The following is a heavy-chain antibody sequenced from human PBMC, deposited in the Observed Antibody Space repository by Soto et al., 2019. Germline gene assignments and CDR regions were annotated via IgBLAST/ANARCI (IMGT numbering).Heavy chain of an antibody. J-gene: IGHJ5*02. CDR2: IPYSGTV. CDR3: AGDNGVTAMGLYNWFDP. V-gene: IGHV4-61*01. D-gene: IGHD2-21*02. Sequence: QVQLQESGPGLVKPSETLSLTCTVSRGSVSSGSYYWSWIRQPPGKGLEWIGYIPYSGTVDYNPSLKSRVTISVDTSKNQFSLELNSVTAADTAVYYCAGDNGVTAMGLYNWFDPWGRGTLVTVSS. CDR1: RGSVSSGSYY.